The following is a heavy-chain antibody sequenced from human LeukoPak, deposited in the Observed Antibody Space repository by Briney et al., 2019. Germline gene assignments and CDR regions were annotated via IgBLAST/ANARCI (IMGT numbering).Heavy chain of an antibody. V-gene: IGHV1-8*02. J-gene: IGHJ6*02. CDR3: ARDSAHRKSTIFAVVIHYYYYGMDV. D-gene: IGHD3-3*01. Sequence: ASVKVSCKAAGGTFSSYAISWVRQATGQGLEWMGWMNPNSGNTGYAQKFQGRVTMTRNTSISTAYMELSSLRSEDTAVYYCARDSAHRKSTIFAVVIHYYYYGMDVWGQGTTVTVSS. CDR2: MNPNSGNT. CDR1: GGTFSSYA.